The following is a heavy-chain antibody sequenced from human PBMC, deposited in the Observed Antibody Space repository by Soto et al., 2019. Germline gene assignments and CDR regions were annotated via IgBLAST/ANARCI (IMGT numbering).Heavy chain of an antibody. D-gene: IGHD3-10*01. J-gene: IGHJ6*02. CDR1: GYTVTSYY. V-gene: IGHV1-46*01. CDR3: ARGMGPYYYGSGGYYNGGKDAMDG. Sequence: GASVKVSCKSSGYTVTSYYINWVRQAPGQGLEWMGIINPSGGNTGYAQKFQGRVTMTRDTSTSTVYMELSSLRSEDTAVYYCARGMGPYYYGSGGYYNGGKDAMDGWGQGTTVTVS. CDR2: INPSGGNT.